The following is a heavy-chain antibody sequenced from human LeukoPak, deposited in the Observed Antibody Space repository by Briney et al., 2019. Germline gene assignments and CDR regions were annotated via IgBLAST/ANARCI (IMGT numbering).Heavy chain of an antibody. CDR1: GFTFSSYG. CDR3: AKSGEELAFDY. J-gene: IGHJ4*02. CDR2: ISYDGSNK. V-gene: IGHV3-30*18. Sequence: GMSLRLSCAASGFTFSSYGMHWVRQAPGKGLEWVAVISYDGSNKYYADSVKGRFTISRDNSKNTLYLQMNSLRAEDTAVYYCAKSGEELAFDYWGQGTLVTVSS. D-gene: IGHD1-26*01.